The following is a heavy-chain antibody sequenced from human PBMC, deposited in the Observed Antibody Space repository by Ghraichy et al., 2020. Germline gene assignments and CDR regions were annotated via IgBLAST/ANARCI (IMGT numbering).Heavy chain of an antibody. J-gene: IGHJ4*02. Sequence: GESLNISCAASGFNFTNFNMNWVRQAPGKGLEWVSSISSSSSYIYYADSVKGRFTISRDNAKNSLYLQMNSLRAEDTAVYYCARVWYSSSSEHFDYWGQGTLVTVSS. CDR2: ISSSSSYI. D-gene: IGHD6-6*01. V-gene: IGHV3-21*01. CDR1: GFNFTNFN. CDR3: ARVWYSSSSEHFDY.